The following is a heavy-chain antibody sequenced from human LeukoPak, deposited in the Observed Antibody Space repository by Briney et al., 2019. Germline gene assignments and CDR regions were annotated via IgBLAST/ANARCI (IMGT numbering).Heavy chain of an antibody. CDR2: ISAYNGNT. J-gene: IGHJ4*02. Sequence: ASVKVSCKASGYTFTSYGISWVRQAPGQGLEWMGWISAYNGNTNYAQKLQGRVTITTDESTSTAYMELSSLRSEDTAVYYCARDEPGIAVAGNWGQGTLVTVSS. CDR1: GYTFTSYG. D-gene: IGHD6-19*01. V-gene: IGHV1-18*01. CDR3: ARDEPGIAVAGN.